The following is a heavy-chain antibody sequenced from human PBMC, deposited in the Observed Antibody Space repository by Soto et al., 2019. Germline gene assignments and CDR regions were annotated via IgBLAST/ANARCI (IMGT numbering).Heavy chain of an antibody. CDR1: GFTFSTYG. Sequence: GGSLRLSCAASGFTFSTYGMHWVRQAPGKGLEWVAVIWYDGSNKYYADSVKGRFTISRDNTKNTLYLQMNSLRAEDTAVYYCARDVPLTGYGDYGVYVEAFDIWGKGTMVTVS. J-gene: IGHJ3*02. CDR3: ARDVPLTGYGDYGVYVEAFDI. CDR2: IWYDGSNK. D-gene: IGHD4-17*01. V-gene: IGHV3-33*01.